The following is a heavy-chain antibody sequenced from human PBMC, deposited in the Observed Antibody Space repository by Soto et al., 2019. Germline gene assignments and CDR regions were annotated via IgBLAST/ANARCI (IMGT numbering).Heavy chain of an antibody. D-gene: IGHD3-10*01. Sequence: ASVKVSCKTSGYTFTTYAMRWVRQAPGQRLEWMGWINAGGGDTKYSQRFQGRVTISRDTTASTVYMELSSLTPEDTAVYYCARGRVVRGVTNSFPHDFWGQGTLVSVSS. CDR3: ARGRVVRGVTNSFPHDF. V-gene: IGHV1-3*01. CDR1: GYTFTTYA. CDR2: INAGGGDT. J-gene: IGHJ4*02.